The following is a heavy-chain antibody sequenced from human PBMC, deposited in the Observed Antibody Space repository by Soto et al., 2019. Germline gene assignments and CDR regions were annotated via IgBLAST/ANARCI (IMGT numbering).Heavy chain of an antibody. CDR2: ISAYNGNT. V-gene: IGHV1-18*04. D-gene: IGHD3-16*02. CDR3: ARSYYDYVWGSYRYTGSDY. J-gene: IGHJ4*02. Sequence: QVQLVQSGAEVKKPGASVKVSCKASGYTFTSYGISWVRQAPGQGLEWMGWISAYNGNTNYAQKLQDRVTMTTDTSASTAYMEVRSLRSDDTAVYYCARSYYDYVWGSYRYTGSDYWGQGTLVTVSS. CDR1: GYTFTSYG.